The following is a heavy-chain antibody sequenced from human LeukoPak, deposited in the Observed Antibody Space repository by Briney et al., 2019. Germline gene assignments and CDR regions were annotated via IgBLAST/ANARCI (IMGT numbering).Heavy chain of an antibody. V-gene: IGHV3-7*01. CDR3: AGRSGSFDY. Sequence: GSLRLSCAASGFTFSSYWMSWVRQAPGKGLEWVANIKQDGSKKNYVDSAKGRFTISRDNAKNSLYLQMNSLRVEDTAVYYCAGRSGSFDYWGQGTLVTVSS. D-gene: IGHD3-10*01. J-gene: IGHJ4*02. CDR2: IKQDGSKK. CDR1: GFTFSSYW.